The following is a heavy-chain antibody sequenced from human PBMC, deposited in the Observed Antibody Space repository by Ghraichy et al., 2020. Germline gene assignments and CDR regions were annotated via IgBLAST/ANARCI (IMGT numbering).Heavy chain of an antibody. CDR3: AKDLGSSTWTDFDY. CDR2: ISNSGGST. V-gene: IGHV3-23*01. J-gene: IGHJ4*02. D-gene: IGHD6-13*01. Sequence: GESLNISCAASGFTFSTYAMSWVRQAPGKGLEWVSSISNSGGSTYYADSVKGRFTISRDNSKNTLYLQMNSLRAEDMAVYYCAKDLGSSTWTDFDYWGQGTLVTVSS. CDR1: GFTFSTYA.